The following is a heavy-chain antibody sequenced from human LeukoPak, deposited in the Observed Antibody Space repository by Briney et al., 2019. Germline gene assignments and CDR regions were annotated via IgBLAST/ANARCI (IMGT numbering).Heavy chain of an antibody. CDR3: ARDLANDGGGYFDS. CDR2: IKQDGTEK. Sequence: GGSLRLSCAASGFTFGIYWMSWVRQAPGKGLEWVANIKQDGTEKYYVDSVRGRFSISRDNAKNSLYLQMNSLRAEDTAVYYCARDLANDGGGYFDSWGQGSLVTVSS. J-gene: IGHJ4*02. D-gene: IGHD2-15*01. CDR1: GFTFGIYW. V-gene: IGHV3-7*01.